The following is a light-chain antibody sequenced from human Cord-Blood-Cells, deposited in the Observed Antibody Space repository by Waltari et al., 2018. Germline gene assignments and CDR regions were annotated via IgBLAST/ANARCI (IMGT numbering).Light chain of an antibody. J-gene: IGKJ2*01. CDR2: DAS. V-gene: IGKV3-11*01. CDR1: QSVSSY. CDR3: QQRSNWPPYT. Sequence: EIVLTQSPATLSLSPGERAPLSCRASQSVSSYLAWYQQKPGQAPSLLIYDASNRATGIPARFSGSGSGTDFTLTISSLEPEDFAVYYCQQRSNWPPYTFGQGTKLEIK.